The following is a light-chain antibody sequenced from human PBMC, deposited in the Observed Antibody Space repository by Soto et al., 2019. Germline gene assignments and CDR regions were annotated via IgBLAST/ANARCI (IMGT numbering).Light chain of an antibody. CDR1: QSVSNN. CDR3: QQYNNWPPTWT. CDR2: GAS. V-gene: IGKV3-15*01. Sequence: EIVMTQSPATRSVSPGESATLSCRASQSVSNNLAWYQQKPGQTPRLLIYGASTRATGFPARFSGSGSGTEFTLTISSLQSEDFAVYYCQQYNNWPPTWTFGQGTKVDIK. J-gene: IGKJ1*01.